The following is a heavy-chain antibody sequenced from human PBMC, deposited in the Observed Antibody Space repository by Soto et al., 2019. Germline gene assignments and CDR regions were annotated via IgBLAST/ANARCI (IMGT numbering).Heavy chain of an antibody. CDR3: ARGPLRNWFDP. CDR1: GYTFTSYA. D-gene: IGHD5-12*01. CDR2: INAGNGNT. Sequence: ASVKVSCKASGYTFTSYAMHWVRQAPGQRLEWMGWINAGNGNTKYSQKFQGRVTITKNTSASTAYMELSSLRSEDTAVYYCARGPLRNWFDPWGQGTMVTVSS. J-gene: IGHJ5*02. V-gene: IGHV1-3*01.